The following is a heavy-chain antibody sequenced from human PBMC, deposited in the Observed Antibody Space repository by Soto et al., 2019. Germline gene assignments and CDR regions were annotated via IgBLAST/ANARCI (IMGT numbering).Heavy chain of an antibody. Sequence: PGGSLRLSCAASGFTFSSYAMHWVRQAPGKGLEWVAVISYDGSNKYYADSVKGRFTISRDNSKNTLYLQMNSLRAEDTAVYYFARDMVRGAHAFDIWGQGTMVTVSS. CDR1: GFTFSSYA. V-gene: IGHV3-30-3*01. CDR2: ISYDGSNK. CDR3: ARDMVRGAHAFDI. D-gene: IGHD3-10*01. J-gene: IGHJ3*02.